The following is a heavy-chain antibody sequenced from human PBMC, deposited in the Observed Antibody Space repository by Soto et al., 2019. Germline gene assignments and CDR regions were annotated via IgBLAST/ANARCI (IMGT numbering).Heavy chain of an antibody. CDR2: IDGSSATT. V-gene: IGHV3-23*01. Sequence: GGSLRLSCAASGFTFSDYAMSWVRQAPGKGLEWVSAIDGSSATTNYADSVKGRFTISRDNSKNTLYLQMNSLRAEDTAVYYCAKERRPPSSGWWGPVPAGMDVWGQGTTVTVSS. D-gene: IGHD6-19*01. J-gene: IGHJ6*02. CDR3: AKERRPPSSGWWGPVPAGMDV. CDR1: GFTFSDYA.